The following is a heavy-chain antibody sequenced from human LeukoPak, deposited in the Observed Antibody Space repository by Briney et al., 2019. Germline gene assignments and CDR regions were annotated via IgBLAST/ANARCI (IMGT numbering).Heavy chain of an antibody. J-gene: IGHJ4*02. CDR3: ATDSSGYFTGD. D-gene: IGHD3-22*01. Sequence: ASVKVSCKASGGTFSSYAISWVRQAPGQGLEWMGGIIPIFGTANYAQKFQGRVTITADKSTSTAYMELSSLRSEDTAVYYCATDSSGYFTGDWGQGTLVTVSS. CDR1: GGTFSSYA. CDR2: IIPIFGTA. V-gene: IGHV1-69*06.